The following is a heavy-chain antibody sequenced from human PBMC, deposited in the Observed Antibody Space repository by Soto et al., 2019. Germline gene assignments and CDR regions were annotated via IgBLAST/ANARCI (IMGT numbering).Heavy chain of an antibody. J-gene: IGHJ6*02. CDR2: IIPISETT. CDR3: ARSQGSSTSLEIYYYYYYGMDV. Sequence: QVKLVQSGAEVKKPGSSVKVSCKASGGTFSSYAISWVRQALGQGLEWMGGIIPISETTNYAQKFQGRVTITADESKSTAYMELSSLRSEDTAVYYCARSQGSSTSLEIYYYYYYGMDVWGQGTTVTVSS. V-gene: IGHV1-69*01. CDR1: GGTFSSYA. D-gene: IGHD2-2*01.